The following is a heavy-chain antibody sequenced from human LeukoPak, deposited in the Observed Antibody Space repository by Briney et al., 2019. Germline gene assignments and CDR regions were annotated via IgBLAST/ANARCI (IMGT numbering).Heavy chain of an antibody. CDR2: VGGAGGDT. V-gene: IGHV3-23*01. CDR3: ARDKGGSYYVGFDY. Sequence: TGGSLRLSCAASGFTFNSYTMSWVRLAPGKGLEWFSSVGGAGGDTWYSDSVKGRFTISRDNAKNTLYLQMNSLRAEDTAVYYCARDKGGSYYVGFDYWGQGNLVTVPS. J-gene: IGHJ4*02. CDR1: GFTFNSYT. D-gene: IGHD1-26*01.